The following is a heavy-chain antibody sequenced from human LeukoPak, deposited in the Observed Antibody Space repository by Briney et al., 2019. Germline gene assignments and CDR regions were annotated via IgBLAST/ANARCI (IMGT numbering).Heavy chain of an antibody. CDR2: ISSSGSTI. J-gene: IGHJ6*04. Sequence: DPGGSLRLSCAASGFTFSSYSMNWVRQAPGKGLEWVSYISSSGSTIYYADSVKGRFTISRDNAKNSLYLQMNSLRAEDTAVYYCAELGITMIGGVWGKGTTVTISS. V-gene: IGHV3-48*04. CDR1: GFTFSSYS. CDR3: AELGITMIGGV. D-gene: IGHD3-10*02.